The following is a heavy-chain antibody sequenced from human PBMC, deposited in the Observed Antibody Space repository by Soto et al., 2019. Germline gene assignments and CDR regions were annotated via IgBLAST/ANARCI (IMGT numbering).Heavy chain of an antibody. Sequence: QVQLQESGPGLVKPSGTLSLTCAVSGDSVSSPYYWCWVRQPPGKGLEWIGEVFHTGTTSYNPSLRSRVTLSMDKYINQFSLDLSSAIAAGTAVYYCALSAGWYAVHSWGPGTLVIVSS. V-gene: IGHV4-4*02. J-gene: IGHJ4*02. CDR1: GDSVSSPYY. D-gene: IGHD6-19*01. CDR2: VFHTGTT. CDR3: ALSAGWYAVHS.